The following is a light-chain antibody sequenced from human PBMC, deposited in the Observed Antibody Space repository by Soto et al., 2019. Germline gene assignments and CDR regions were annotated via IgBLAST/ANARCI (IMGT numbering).Light chain of an antibody. J-gene: IGKJ5*01. Sequence: EKVMTQSPATLSVSPGERAILSCRASQSVSSNLAWHQQKPGQAPRLLIYGASTRAIDIPARFSGSGSGTDFTLTISSLEPEDFAVYYCQQRRNWQVTFGQGTRLEIK. CDR1: QSVSSN. V-gene: IGKV3-11*01. CDR3: QQRRNWQVT. CDR2: GAS.